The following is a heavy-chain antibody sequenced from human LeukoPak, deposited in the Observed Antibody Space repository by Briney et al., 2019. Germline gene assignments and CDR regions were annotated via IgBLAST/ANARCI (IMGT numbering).Heavy chain of an antibody. CDR3: AIDFSVTAYGV. CDR1: GFTFSSYA. V-gene: IGHV3-30-3*01. J-gene: IGHJ4*02. Sequence: GGSLRLSCAASGFTFSSYAMHWVRQAPGKGLEWVAVISYDGSNKYYADSVKGRFTISRDNSKNTLYLQMNSLRAEDTAVYYCAIDFSVTAYGVWGQGTLVTVSS. CDR2: ISYDGSNK. D-gene: IGHD2-21*02.